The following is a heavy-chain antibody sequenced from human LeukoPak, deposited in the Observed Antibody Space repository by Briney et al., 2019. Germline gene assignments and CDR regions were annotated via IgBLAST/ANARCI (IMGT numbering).Heavy chain of an antibody. J-gene: IGHJ4*02. CDR2: INTDGSST. CDR3: ARETDSSGLYYFDY. D-gene: IGHD3-22*01. CDR1: RSTFSSYW. Sequence: GGSLRLSCAASRSTFSSYWMHWVRQAPGKGLVWVSRINTDGSSTSYADSVKGRFTISRDNAKNTLYLQMSSLRAEDTAVYYCARETDSSGLYYFDYWGQGTLVTVSS. V-gene: IGHV3-74*01.